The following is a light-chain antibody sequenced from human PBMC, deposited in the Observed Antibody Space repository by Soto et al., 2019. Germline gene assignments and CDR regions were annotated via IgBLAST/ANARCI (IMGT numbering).Light chain of an antibody. J-gene: IGKJ2*01. CDR1: QNIGTS. V-gene: IGKV1-39*01. Sequence: DIQMTQSPSSLSASVGDRVTITCRASQNIGTSLNWYQQKPGKAPTALIYKASTMQGGVPSRFSGGGSGTDFTLTISSLQPEDSATYYCQQSYSSLVYTFGPGTKLEIK. CDR3: QQSYSSLVYT. CDR2: KAS.